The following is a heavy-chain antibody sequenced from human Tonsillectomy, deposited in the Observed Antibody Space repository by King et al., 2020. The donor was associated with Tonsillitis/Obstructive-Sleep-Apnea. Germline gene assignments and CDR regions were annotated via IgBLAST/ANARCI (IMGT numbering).Heavy chain of an antibody. V-gene: IGHV4-34*01. CDR1: GGSFSGYY. D-gene: IGHD5-24*01. CDR3: ASVPYGYNFFDY. CDR2: INHGGRT. J-gene: IGHJ4*02. Sequence: VQLQQWGAGLLKPSETLSLTCAVSGGSFSGYYWSWIRLPPGKGLEWIGEINHGGRTNSHPSLKSRVTISVDTAKNQFSLKLSSVTAADTAMYYCASVPYGYNFFDYWGQGTLVTVSS.